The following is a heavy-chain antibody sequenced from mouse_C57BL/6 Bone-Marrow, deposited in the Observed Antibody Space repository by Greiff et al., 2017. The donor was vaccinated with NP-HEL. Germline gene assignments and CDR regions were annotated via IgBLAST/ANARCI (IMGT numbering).Heavy chain of an antibody. V-gene: IGHV1-5*01. Sequence: VQLQQSGTVLARPGASVKMSCKTSGYTFTSYWMHWVKQRPGQGLEWIGAIYPGNSDTSYNQKFKGKAKLTAVTSASTAYMELSSLTNEDSAVYYCTWGGSSLYYYAMDYWGQGTSVTVSS. D-gene: IGHD1-1*01. J-gene: IGHJ4*01. CDR1: GYTFTSYW. CDR3: TWGGSSLYYYAMDY. CDR2: IYPGNSDT.